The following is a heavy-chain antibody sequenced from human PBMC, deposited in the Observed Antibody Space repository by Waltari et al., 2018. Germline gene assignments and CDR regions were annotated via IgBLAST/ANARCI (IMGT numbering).Heavy chain of an antibody. CDR3: ASDGVVITSDAFDI. V-gene: IGHV4-34*01. J-gene: IGHJ3*02. D-gene: IGHD3-3*01. CDR1: GGSFSGYY. Sequence: QVQLQQWGAGLLKPSEPLSLTCAVSGGSFSGYYWSWIRQPPGKGLEWIGEINHSGSTNYNPSLKSRVTISVDTSKNQFSLKLSSVTAADTAVYYCASDGVVITSDAFDIWGQGTMVTVSS. CDR2: INHSGST.